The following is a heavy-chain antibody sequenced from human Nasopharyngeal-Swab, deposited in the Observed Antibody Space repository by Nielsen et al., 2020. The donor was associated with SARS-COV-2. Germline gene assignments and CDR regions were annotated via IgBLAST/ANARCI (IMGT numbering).Heavy chain of an antibody. J-gene: IGHJ4*02. CDR1: GIFVSGNY. V-gene: IGHV3-49*04. CDR2: IRSKAYGGTT. D-gene: IGHD5-12*01. CDR3: TRDEVLTVATNY. Sequence: GESLKISCAASGIFVSGNYMNWVRQAPGKGLEGVGFIRSKAYGGTTEYAASVKGRFTISRDDSKSIAYLQMNSLKTEDTAVYYCTRDEVLTVATNYWGQGTLVTVSS.